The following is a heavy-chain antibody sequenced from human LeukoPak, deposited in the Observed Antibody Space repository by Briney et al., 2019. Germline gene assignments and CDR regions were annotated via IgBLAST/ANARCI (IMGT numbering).Heavy chain of an antibody. Sequence: ASVKVSCKASGGTFSSYAFSWVRQTPGQGLEWMGRIIPIIGIANYAQKFQGRVTITADKSTSTAYMELRSLRSEDTAVYYCARDYSSGWYDYWGQGTLVTVSS. CDR1: GGTFSSYA. D-gene: IGHD6-19*01. CDR3: ARDYSSGWYDY. CDR2: IIPIIGIA. J-gene: IGHJ4*02. V-gene: IGHV1-69*04.